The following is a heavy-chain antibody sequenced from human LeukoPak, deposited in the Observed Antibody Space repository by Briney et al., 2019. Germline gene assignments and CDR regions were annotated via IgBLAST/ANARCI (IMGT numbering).Heavy chain of an antibody. Sequence: PGGSLRLSCAASGFTFSDYYMSWIRQAPGKGLEWVSYISSSGSTIYYADSVKGRFTISRDNAKSSLYLQMNSLRAEDTAAYYCARAKTFYYDSSGYLSIWGQGTMVTVSS. CDR1: GFTFSDYY. CDR2: ISSSGSTI. D-gene: IGHD3-22*01. J-gene: IGHJ3*02. CDR3: ARAKTFYYDSSGYLSI. V-gene: IGHV3-11*04.